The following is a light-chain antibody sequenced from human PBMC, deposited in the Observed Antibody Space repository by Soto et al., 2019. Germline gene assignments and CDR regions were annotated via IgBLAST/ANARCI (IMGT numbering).Light chain of an antibody. CDR2: GAS. V-gene: IGKV3-20*01. CDR3: QQFGSARWT. CDR1: QSVSSSY. Sequence: EIVLTQSPGTLSLSPGERATLSCRASQSVSSSYLAWYQQKPGQAPRLLIYGASSRATGIPDRFSGSGSGTDFTLTISRLETEEFAVYYCQQFGSARWTFGQGTKVAIK. J-gene: IGKJ1*01.